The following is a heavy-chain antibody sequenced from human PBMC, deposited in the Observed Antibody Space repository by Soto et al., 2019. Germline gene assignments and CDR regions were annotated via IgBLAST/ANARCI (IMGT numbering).Heavy chain of an antibody. CDR2: ISAYNGNT. Sequence: ASVKVSCKASGYTFTSYVISWVRQAPGQGLEWMGWISAYNGNTNYAQKLQGRVTMTTDTSTSTAYMELRSLRSDDTAVYYCARGQIAAAGQGWFDPWGQGTLVTVSS. V-gene: IGHV1-18*04. CDR1: GYTFTSYV. J-gene: IGHJ5*02. CDR3: ARGQIAAAGQGWFDP. D-gene: IGHD6-13*01.